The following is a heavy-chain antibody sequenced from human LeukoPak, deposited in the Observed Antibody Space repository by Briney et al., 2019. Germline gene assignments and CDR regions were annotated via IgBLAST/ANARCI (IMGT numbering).Heavy chain of an antibody. V-gene: IGHV4-34*01. CDR3: AKITMIVGGPPEDFDY. CDR2: INHSGST. Sequence: SETLSLTCAVYGGSFNTYYWNWIRQPPGKGLEWIGEINHSGSTNYNPSLKSRVTISVDKSKNQFSLKLSSVTAADTAVYYCAKITMIVGGPPEDFDYWGQGALVTVSS. D-gene: IGHD3-22*01. CDR1: GGSFNTYY. J-gene: IGHJ4*02.